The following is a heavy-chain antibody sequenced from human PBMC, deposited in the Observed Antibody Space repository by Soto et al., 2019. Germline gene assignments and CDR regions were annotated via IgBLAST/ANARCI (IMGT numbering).Heavy chain of an antibody. D-gene: IGHD3-3*01. CDR3: ARGAKSTLSGVVGSPSFDP. V-gene: IGHV3-30*03. J-gene: IGHJ5*02. Sequence: QVQLVESGGGVVLPGRSLRVSCAASGFTFSTYAMHWVRQAPGKGLEWVAFSSYDGGKEFYADSVKARFTISRDNCQNTLYLEMNNLRHDDTAVYWCARGAKSTLSGVVGSPSFDPVGQGTLVTVSS. CDR2: SSYDGGKE. CDR1: GFTFSTYA.